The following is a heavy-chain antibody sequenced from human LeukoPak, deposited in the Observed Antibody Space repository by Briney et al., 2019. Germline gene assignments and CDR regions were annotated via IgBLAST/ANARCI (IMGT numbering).Heavy chain of an antibody. V-gene: IGHV4-34*01. Sequence: PSETLSLTCAVYGGSFSSYSWSWIRQAPGKGLEWIGEINHSGSTSYNPSLKSRVTISVDTSKNQFSLKLSSVTAADTAVYYCARAEDIVVVVAATPNTSLIPYDAFDIWGQGTMVTVSS. J-gene: IGHJ3*02. D-gene: IGHD2-15*01. CDR1: GGSFSSYS. CDR3: ARAEDIVVVVAATPNTSLIPYDAFDI. CDR2: INHSGST.